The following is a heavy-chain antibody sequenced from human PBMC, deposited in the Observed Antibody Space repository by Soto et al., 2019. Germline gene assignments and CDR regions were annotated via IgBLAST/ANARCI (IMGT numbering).Heavy chain of an antibody. V-gene: IGHV1-2*04. CDR3: ARDIGVSIRSGVVVPAAMFAGMDV. J-gene: IGHJ6*02. CDR2: INPNSGGT. Sequence: ATVKVSCQASGYTFTSYYMHWVRQAPGPGLERKGWINPNSGGTNYAQKFQGWVTITRETSLNTAYMELSRLRSDDTAVYYCARDIGVSIRSGVVVPAAMFAGMDVWGQGTTVTVS. CDR1: GYTFTSYY. D-gene: IGHD2-2*01.